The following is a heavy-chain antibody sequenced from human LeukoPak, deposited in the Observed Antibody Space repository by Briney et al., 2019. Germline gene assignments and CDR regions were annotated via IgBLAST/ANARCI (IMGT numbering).Heavy chain of an antibody. CDR2: IYPGDSDT. D-gene: IGHD3-10*01. CDR3: ARPARIYYGSGSYVDY. CDR1: GYSFTNYW. V-gene: IGHV5-51*01. J-gene: IGHJ4*02. Sequence: GESLKISCKGSGYSFTNYWIGWVRQMPGKGLELMGIIYPGDSDTRYYPSFQGQVTISADKSISTAYLQWSSLKASDIAIHYCARPARIYYGSGSYVDYWGRGSLVTVSS.